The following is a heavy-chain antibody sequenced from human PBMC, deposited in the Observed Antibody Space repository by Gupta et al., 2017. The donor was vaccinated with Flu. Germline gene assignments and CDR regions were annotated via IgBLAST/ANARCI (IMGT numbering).Heavy chain of an antibody. D-gene: IGHD5-18*01. J-gene: IGHJ6*02. CDR3: ARGTDTAMAPEWYYGMDV. CDR2: INPSGGST. Sequence: QVQLVQSGAEVKKPGASVKVSCKASGYTFTSNYMHWVRQAPGQGLEWMGIINPSGGSTSYAQKFQGRVTMTRDTSTSTVYMELSSLGSEDTAVYYCARGTDTAMAPEWYYGMDVWGQGTTVTVSS. V-gene: IGHV1-46*01. CDR1: GYTFTSNY.